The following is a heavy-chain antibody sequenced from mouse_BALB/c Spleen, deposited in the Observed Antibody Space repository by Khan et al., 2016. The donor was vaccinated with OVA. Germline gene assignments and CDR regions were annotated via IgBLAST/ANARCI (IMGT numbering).Heavy chain of an antibody. D-gene: IGHD3-1*01. CDR2: INPYNDYT. CDR1: GYTFTSYD. CDR3: AGAWLGLQPGFAN. Sequence: VQLQQSGPELVKPGASVKMSCKASGYTFTSYDMHWVKQKPGQGLEWIGYINPYNDYTNFNEKFKGKATLTSDKSSSTAYMELSSLTSEDSAVFSGAGAWLGLQPGFANGAQGILVTVSA. J-gene: IGHJ3*01. V-gene: IGHV1S136*01.